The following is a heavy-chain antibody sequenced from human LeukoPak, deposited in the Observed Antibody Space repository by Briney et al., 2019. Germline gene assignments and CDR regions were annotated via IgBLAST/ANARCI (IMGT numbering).Heavy chain of an antibody. J-gene: IGHJ4*02. D-gene: IGHD3-9*01. CDR1: GGSFSGYY. CDR3: ARGRGWRYFDWLTL. CDR2: INHSGST. Sequence: PSETLSLTCAIYGGSFSGYYWSWIRQPPGKGLEWIGEINHSGSTNYNPSLKSRVTISVDTSKNQFSLKPSSVTAADTAVYYCARGRGWRYFDWLTLWGQGTLVTVSS. V-gene: IGHV4-34*01.